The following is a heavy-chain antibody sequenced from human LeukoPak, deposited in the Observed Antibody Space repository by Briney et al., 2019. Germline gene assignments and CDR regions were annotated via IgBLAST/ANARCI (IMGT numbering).Heavy chain of an antibody. D-gene: IGHD3-3*01. Sequence: GASVKVSCKASGGTFISYAISWVRQAPGQGLEWMGGIIPIFGTANYAQKFQGRVTITADESTSTAYMELSSLRSEDTAVYYCARVSPGLRFLEWSPTSYYYYYGMDVWGQGTTVTVSS. J-gene: IGHJ6*02. CDR3: ARVSPGLRFLEWSPTSYYYYYGMDV. CDR1: GGTFISYA. V-gene: IGHV1-69*13. CDR2: IIPIFGTA.